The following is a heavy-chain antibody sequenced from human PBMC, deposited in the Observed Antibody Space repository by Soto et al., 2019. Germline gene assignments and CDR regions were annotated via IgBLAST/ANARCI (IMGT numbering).Heavy chain of an antibody. CDR3: ARDSPSSSMITFGGVDNWFEP. V-gene: IGHV3-30-3*01. CDR1: GFTFSSYA. J-gene: IGHJ5*02. D-gene: IGHD3-16*01. CDR2: ISYDGSNK. Sequence: QVQLVESGGGVVQPGRSLRLSCAASGFTFSSYAMHWVRQAPGKGLEWVAVISYDGSNKYYADSVKGRFTISRDNSKNTLYLKMNSLRAEDTAVYYCARDSPSSSMITFGGVDNWFEPWGQGTLVTVSS.